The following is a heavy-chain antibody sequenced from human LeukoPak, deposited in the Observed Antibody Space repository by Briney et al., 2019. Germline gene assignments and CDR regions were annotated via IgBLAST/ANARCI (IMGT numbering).Heavy chain of an antibody. Sequence: SETLSLTCAVYGGSFSGYYWNWIRQPPGKGLEWIGEINHSGSTNYNPSLKSRVTIAVDTPKNQFSLKVSSVTAADTAVYYCARHEAVPGGGYYGMDVWGQGTTVTVSS. CDR2: INHSGST. CDR1: GGSFSGYY. CDR3: ARHEAVPGGGYYGMDV. J-gene: IGHJ6*02. D-gene: IGHD2-15*01. V-gene: IGHV4-34*01.